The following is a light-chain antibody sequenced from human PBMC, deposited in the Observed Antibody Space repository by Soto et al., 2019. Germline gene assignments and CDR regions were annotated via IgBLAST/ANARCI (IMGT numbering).Light chain of an antibody. J-gene: IGLJ2*01. V-gene: IGLV1-47*01. CDR2: KNN. CDR1: ASNVGSTD. Sequence: QSVLTQPPSASGTPGQRVSISCSGSASNVGSTDVFWYQQVPGTAPTLLIYKNNQRPTGVSDRFSGSKSGTSASLAISGLRVDDEADYYCASWDTDLNGPIFGGGTKLIVL. CDR3: ASWDTDLNGPI.